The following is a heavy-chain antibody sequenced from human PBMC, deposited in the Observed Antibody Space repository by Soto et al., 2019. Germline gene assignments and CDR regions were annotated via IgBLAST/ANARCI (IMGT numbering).Heavy chain of an antibody. CDR1: GDSVSGNSAA. D-gene: IGHD3-10*01. CDR2: TYYRSKWYN. CDR3: ARVAYGSGSYYNVLYYMDV. J-gene: IGHJ6*03. V-gene: IGHV6-1*01. Sequence: SQTLSLTCAISGDSVSGNSAAWNWVRQSPSRGLEWLGRTYYRSKWYNDYAVSVKSRITINPDTSKNQFSLQLNSVTPEDTAVYYCARVAYGSGSYYNVLYYMDVWGKGTTVTVSS.